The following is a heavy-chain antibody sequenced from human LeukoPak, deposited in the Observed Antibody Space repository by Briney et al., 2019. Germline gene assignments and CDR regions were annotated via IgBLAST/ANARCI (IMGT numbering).Heavy chain of an antibody. CDR1: GYSFTTYW. CDR3: ARLVTDSSGYHYFDY. V-gene: IGHV5-51*01. Sequence: PGESLKISCKGSGYSFTTYWIGWVRQMPGKGLEWMGIIYPGDSDTRYSPSFQGQVTISADKSSSTAYLQWSSLKASDTAMYYCARLVTDSSGYHYFDYWGQGTLVTVSS. J-gene: IGHJ4*02. D-gene: IGHD3-22*01. CDR2: IYPGDSDT.